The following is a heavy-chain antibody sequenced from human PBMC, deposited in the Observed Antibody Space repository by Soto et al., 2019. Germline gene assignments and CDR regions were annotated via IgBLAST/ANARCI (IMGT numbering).Heavy chain of an antibody. J-gene: IGHJ6*02. CDR3: ASPYSSSWNHYCYGMDV. V-gene: IGHV1-2*02. CDR2: INPNSGGT. D-gene: IGHD6-13*01. Sequence: ASVKVSCKASGYTFTGYYMHSVRQAPGQGLEWMGWINPNSGGTNYAQKFQGRVTMTRDTSISTAYMELRRLRSDDTAVYYCASPYSSSWNHYCYGMDVWGQGTTVTVSS. CDR1: GYTFTGYY.